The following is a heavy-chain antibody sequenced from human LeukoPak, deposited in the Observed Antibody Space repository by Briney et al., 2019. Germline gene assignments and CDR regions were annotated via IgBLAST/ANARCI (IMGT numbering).Heavy chain of an antibody. D-gene: IGHD3/OR15-3a*01. Sequence: SETLSLTCGVYGGSFSDYFWSWIRQPPGKGLEWIGEIERGGSTVYSPTLESRVTMSLDTSKNQFSLKLTSVTAADTAVYYCARDFKVAGFDPWGQGTLVTVSS. CDR3: ARDFKVAGFDP. CDR1: GGSFSDYF. V-gene: IGHV4-34*01. CDR2: IERGGST. J-gene: IGHJ5*02.